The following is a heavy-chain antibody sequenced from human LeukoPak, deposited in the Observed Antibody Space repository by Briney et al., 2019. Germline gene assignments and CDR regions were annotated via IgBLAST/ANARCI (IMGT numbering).Heavy chain of an antibody. CDR1: GFTFSDYY. CDR3: ARVPNYYGSGSYGFDP. CDR2: ISSSGSTI. J-gene: IGHJ5*02. Sequence: GGSLRLSCAASGFTFSDYYMSWIRQAPGKGLEWVSYISSSGSTIYYADSVKGRFTISRDNAKNSLYLQMNSLRAEDTAVYYCARVPNYYGSGSYGFDPWGQGTLVTVSS. D-gene: IGHD3-10*01. V-gene: IGHV3-11*04.